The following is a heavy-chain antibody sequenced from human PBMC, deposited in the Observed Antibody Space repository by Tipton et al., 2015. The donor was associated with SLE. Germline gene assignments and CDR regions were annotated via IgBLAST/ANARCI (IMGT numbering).Heavy chain of an antibody. D-gene: IGHD6-19*01. Sequence: GSLRLSCAASGFTFSSYAMGWVRQAPGKGLEWVSAISGSGGSTYYADSVKGRFTISRDNSKNTLYLQMNSLRAEDTAVYYCARGPIAVAGIFDYWGQGTLVTVSS. J-gene: IGHJ4*02. V-gene: IGHV3-23*01. CDR1: GFTFSSYA. CDR2: ISGSGGST. CDR3: ARGPIAVAGIFDY.